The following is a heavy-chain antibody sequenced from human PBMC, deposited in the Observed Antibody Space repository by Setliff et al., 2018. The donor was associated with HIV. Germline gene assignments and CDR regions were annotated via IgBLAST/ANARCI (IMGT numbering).Heavy chain of an antibody. CDR3: AKVFVFGIDAFDI. CDR2: ISSSAGST. D-gene: IGHD3-10*02. CDR1: GFTFSSYE. V-gene: IGHV3-23*01. J-gene: IGHJ3*02. Sequence: GGSLRLSCAASGFTFSSYEMNWIRQAPGKGLEWVSFISSSAGSTYYSESVKGRFTISKDNSKNALYLQMSSLRDEDTAVYYCAKVFVFGIDAFDIWGQGTMVTVSS.